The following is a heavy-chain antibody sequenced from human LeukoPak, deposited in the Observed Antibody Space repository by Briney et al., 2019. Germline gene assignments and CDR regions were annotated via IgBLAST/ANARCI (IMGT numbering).Heavy chain of an antibody. D-gene: IGHD6-13*01. Sequence: GGSLRLSCAASGFTFSDYYMSWIRQAPGKGLEWVSYISSSGSTIYYADSVKGRFTISRDNAKNSLYLQMNSLRAEDTAVYYCARDGRIAATTIYYYYYGMDVWGQGTTVTVSS. J-gene: IGHJ6*02. CDR1: GFTFSDYY. CDR3: ARDGRIAATTIYYYYYGMDV. V-gene: IGHV3-11*01. CDR2: ISSSGSTI.